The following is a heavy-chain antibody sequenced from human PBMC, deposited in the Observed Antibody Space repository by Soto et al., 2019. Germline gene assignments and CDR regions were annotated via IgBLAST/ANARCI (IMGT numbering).Heavy chain of an antibody. CDR1: GFTFSSYD. CDR3: VGRVAGNYHY. J-gene: IGHJ4*02. CDR2: ISSNGGTT. V-gene: IGHV3-64*01. Sequence: EVQLAESGGGMVQPGGSLRLSCVASGFTFSSYDMHWVRQAPGKGLEYVSSISSNGGTTYYGNSVKGRFTISRDNSKNPPYSPKGHLGAEDLGVFFCVGRVAGNYHYWGPGTLV. D-gene: IGHD1-7*01.